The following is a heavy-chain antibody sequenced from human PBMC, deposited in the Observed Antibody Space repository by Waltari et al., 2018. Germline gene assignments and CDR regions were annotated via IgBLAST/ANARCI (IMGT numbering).Heavy chain of an antibody. CDR3: ARDRNGGGFDY. CDR1: GGSISSGDSY. Sequence: QVHLQESGPGLVKPSQTLSLTCPVSGGSISSGDSYWSWIRQPPGKGLEWIGYIYYSGSTYYNPSLKSRVTISVDTSKNQFSLKLSSVTAADTAVYYCARDRNGGGFDYWGQGTLVTVSS. V-gene: IGHV4-30-4*08. CDR2: IYYSGST. J-gene: IGHJ4*02. D-gene: IGHD3-16*01.